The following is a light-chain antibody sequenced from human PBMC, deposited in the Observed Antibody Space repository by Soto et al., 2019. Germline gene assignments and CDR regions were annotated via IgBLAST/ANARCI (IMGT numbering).Light chain of an antibody. CDR1: QSVSSN. V-gene: IGKV3-15*01. CDR2: GAS. Sequence: EIVMTQSPATLSVSPGERATLSCRASQSVSSNLAWYQQKPGQAPRLLIYGASTRATGIPARCSGSWSGTEFTLTISSLPSEDFAVYYCQQYNNWLITFGGGTKVEIK. J-gene: IGKJ4*01. CDR3: QQYNNWLIT.